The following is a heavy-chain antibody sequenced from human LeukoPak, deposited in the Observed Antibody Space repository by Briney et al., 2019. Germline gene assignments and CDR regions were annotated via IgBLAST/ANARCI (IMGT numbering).Heavy chain of an antibody. CDR1: GFTFSSYS. D-gene: IGHD2-2*01. Sequence: GGSLRLSCAASGFTFSSYSMNWVRQAPGKGLEWVAFIRYDGSNKYYADSVKGRFTISRDNSKNTLYLQMNSLRAEDTAVYYCAALWGKYQLLPKGDYWGQGTLVTVSS. CDR2: IRYDGSNK. CDR3: AALWGKYQLLPKGDY. J-gene: IGHJ4*02. V-gene: IGHV3-30*02.